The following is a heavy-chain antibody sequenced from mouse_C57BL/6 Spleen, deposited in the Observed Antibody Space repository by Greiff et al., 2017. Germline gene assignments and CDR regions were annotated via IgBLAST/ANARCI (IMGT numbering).Heavy chain of an antibody. D-gene: IGHD2-4*01. CDR1: GFSLTSYG. J-gene: IGHJ1*03. V-gene: IGHV2-2*01. Sequence: QVQLKESGPGLVQPSQSLSITCTVSGFSLTSYGVHWVRQSPGKGLEWLGVIWSGGSTDYNAAFISRLSISKDNSKSQVFFKMNSLQADDTAIYYCATDYDDGDWYFDVWGTGTTVTVSS. CDR2: IWSGGST. CDR3: ATDYDDGDWYFDV.